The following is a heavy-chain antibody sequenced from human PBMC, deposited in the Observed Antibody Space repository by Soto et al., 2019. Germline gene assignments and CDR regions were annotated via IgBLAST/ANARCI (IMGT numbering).Heavy chain of an antibody. J-gene: IGHJ4*02. Sequence: KARASVKVSCKASGYTFTSYGISWVRQAPGQGLEWMGWISAYNGNTNYAQKLQGRVTMTTDTSTSTAYMELRSLRSDDTAVYYCARSRGGQYDFWSGKEFDYWGQGTLVTVSS. V-gene: IGHV1-18*01. CDR1: GYTFTSYG. CDR3: ARSRGGQYDFWSGKEFDY. CDR2: ISAYNGNT. D-gene: IGHD3-3*01.